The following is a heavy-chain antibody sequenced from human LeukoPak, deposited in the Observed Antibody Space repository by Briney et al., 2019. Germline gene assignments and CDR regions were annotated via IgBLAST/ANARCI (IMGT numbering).Heavy chain of an antibody. CDR2: INTNTGNP. J-gene: IGHJ4*02. Sequence: ASVKVSCKASGYTFTSYAMNWVRQAPGQGLEWMGWINTNTGNPTYAQGFTGRFVFSLDTSVSTAYLQISSLKAEDTAVYYCARDYYDSSGYYGHGRVGFLDYWGQGTLVTVSS. CDR3: ARDYYDSSGYYGHGRVGFLDY. D-gene: IGHD3-22*01. V-gene: IGHV7-4-1*02. CDR1: GYTFTSYA.